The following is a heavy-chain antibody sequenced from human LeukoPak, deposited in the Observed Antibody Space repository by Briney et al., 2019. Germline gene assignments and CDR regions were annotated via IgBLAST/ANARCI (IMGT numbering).Heavy chain of an antibody. CDR3: ARDRGPGGVFDY. CDR1: GVTFSSYG. CDR2: ISFDGSNK. J-gene: IGHJ4*02. V-gene: IGHV3-30*03. Sequence: PGGSLRLSCAASGVTFSSYGMHWVRQAPGKGLEWVAVISFDGSNKYYADSVKGRFTISRDNSKNTLYLQMNSLSSEDTAVYYCARDRGPGGVFDYWGQGTLVTVSS. D-gene: IGHD3-10*01.